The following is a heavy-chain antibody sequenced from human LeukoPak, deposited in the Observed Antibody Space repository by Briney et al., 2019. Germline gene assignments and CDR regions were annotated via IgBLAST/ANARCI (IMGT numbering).Heavy chain of an antibody. J-gene: IGHJ4*02. Sequence: GESLKISCAASGFTFSSYGMHWVRQAPGKGLEWVAVISYDGSNKYYADSVKGRFTISRDNSKNTLYLQMNSLRAEDTAVYYCAKGSSGWEVDYWGQGTLVTVSS. D-gene: IGHD6-19*01. V-gene: IGHV3-30*18. CDR3: AKGSSGWEVDY. CDR1: GFTFSSYG. CDR2: ISYDGSNK.